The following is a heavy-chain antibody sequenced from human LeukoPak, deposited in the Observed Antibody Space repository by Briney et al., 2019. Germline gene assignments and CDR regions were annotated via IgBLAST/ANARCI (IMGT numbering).Heavy chain of an antibody. CDR3: ARGSTVGGTTYHHY. CDR1: GGSISSGHYY. V-gene: IGHV4-61*02. CDR2: VDTSGRT. Sequence: PSETLSLTCAVSGGSISSGHYYWTWIRQPAGKGLEWIGCVDTSGRTNYNPSVKSRVTMSLDTSKNQFSVNLTSVTAADTAIYYCARGSTVGGTTYHHYWGQGTLVSVSS. J-gene: IGHJ4*02. D-gene: IGHD1-26*01.